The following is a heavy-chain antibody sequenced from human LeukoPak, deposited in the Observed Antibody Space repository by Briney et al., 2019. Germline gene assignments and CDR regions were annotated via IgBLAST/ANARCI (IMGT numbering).Heavy chain of an antibody. Sequence: GGSLRLSCAASGFTFSSYSMNWVRQAPGRGLEWVSSISSSSSYKYYADSLKGRFTISRDNAKNSLYLQMNSLRAEDTAVYYCARDRGVRGGAVNWFDPWGQGTLVTVSS. J-gene: IGHJ5*02. CDR2: ISSSSSYK. CDR1: GFTFSSYS. V-gene: IGHV3-21*01. D-gene: IGHD3-10*01. CDR3: ARDRGVRGGAVNWFDP.